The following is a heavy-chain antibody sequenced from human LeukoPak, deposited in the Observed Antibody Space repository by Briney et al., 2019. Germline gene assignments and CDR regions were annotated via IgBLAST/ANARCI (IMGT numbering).Heavy chain of an antibody. D-gene: IGHD3-10*01. CDR3: ASSNPYGSGSYSVY. CDR1: GYTFIGYY. CDR2: INPNIGGT. V-gene: IGHV1-2*02. J-gene: IGHJ4*02. Sequence: ASVKVSCKASGYTFIGYYLHWVRQAPGQGLEWMGWINPNIGGTNYAQKFQGRVTMTRDTSISTAYMELSRLRSDDTAVYYCASSNPYGSGSYSVYWGQGTLVTVSS.